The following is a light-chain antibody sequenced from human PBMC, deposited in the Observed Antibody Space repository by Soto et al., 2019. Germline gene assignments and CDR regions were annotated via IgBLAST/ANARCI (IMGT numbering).Light chain of an antibody. J-gene: IGKJ2*01. CDR2: WAS. CDR1: QSVLYSSNNQNY. Sequence: DIVMTQSPDSLAVSLGERATINCKSSQSVLYSSNNQNYLAWYQQKPGQPPKLLIYWASTRESGVPDRFSGSGSGTDFTLTISRLEPEDFAIYYCQQYGGVPYTFGQGTKLEIK. V-gene: IGKV4-1*01. CDR3: QQYGGVPYT.